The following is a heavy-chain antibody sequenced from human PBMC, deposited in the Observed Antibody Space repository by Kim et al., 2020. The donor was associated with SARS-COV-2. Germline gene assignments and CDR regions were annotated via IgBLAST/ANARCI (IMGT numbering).Heavy chain of an antibody. Sequence: GGSLRLSCAASGFTFSDYYMSWIRQAPGKGLECVSYITTSSTYTNYADSLKGRFTISRDNAENSLYLQMNSLRAEDTAVYYCARRRSSWYSQIDFWGQGT. CDR3: ARRRSSWYSQIDF. D-gene: IGHD6-13*01. V-gene: IGHV3-11*03. CDR2: ITTSSTYT. CDR1: GFTFSDYY. J-gene: IGHJ4*02.